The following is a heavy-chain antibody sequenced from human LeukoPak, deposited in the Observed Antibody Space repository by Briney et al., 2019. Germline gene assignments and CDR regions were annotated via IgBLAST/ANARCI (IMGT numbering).Heavy chain of an antibody. Sequence: SETLSLTCTVSGGSISSFYWTWIRQPPGKGLEWIGYIHDSGTSNSNPSLKSRVAVSLDTSKNQFSLKLTSVTAADTAVYYCARLYGYTYGHGGMDVWGQGTTVTVSS. J-gene: IGHJ6*02. V-gene: IGHV4-59*08. CDR3: ARLYGYTYGHGGMDV. CDR1: GGSISSFY. D-gene: IGHD5-18*01. CDR2: IHDSGTS.